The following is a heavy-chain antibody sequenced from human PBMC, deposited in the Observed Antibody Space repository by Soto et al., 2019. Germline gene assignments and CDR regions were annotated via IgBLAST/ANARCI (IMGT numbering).Heavy chain of an antibody. J-gene: IGHJ6*02. CDR1: GGTFSSYA. D-gene: IGHD3-22*01. CDR2: IIPIFGTA. CDR3: ARCIGRYYDSSGYSVWYYGMDV. Sequence: ASVKVSCKASGGTFSSYAISWVRQAPGQGLEWMGGIIPIFGTANYAQKFQGRVTITADESTSTAYMELSSLRSEDTAVYYCARCIGRYYDSSGYSVWYYGMDVWGQGTTVTVSS. V-gene: IGHV1-69*13.